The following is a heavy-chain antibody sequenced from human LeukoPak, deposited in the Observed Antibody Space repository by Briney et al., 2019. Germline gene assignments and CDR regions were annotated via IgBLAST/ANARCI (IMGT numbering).Heavy chain of an antibody. V-gene: IGHV3-30*03. J-gene: IGHJ4*02. Sequence: GGSLRLSCAASGFSFSSAWMSWVRQAPGKGLEWVAVISYDGSNKYYADSVKGRFTISRDNSKNTLYLQMNSLRAEDTAVYYCAGHGGMVYASIDYWGQGTLVTVSS. CDR2: ISYDGSNK. D-gene: IGHD2-8*01. CDR3: AGHGGMVYASIDY. CDR1: GFSFSSAW.